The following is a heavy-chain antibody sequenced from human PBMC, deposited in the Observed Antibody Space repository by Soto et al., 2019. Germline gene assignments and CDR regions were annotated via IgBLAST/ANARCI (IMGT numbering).Heavy chain of an antibody. J-gene: IGHJ4*02. Sequence: QVQLVESGGGLVKPGGSLRLSCAASGFTFSDFYMSWIRQAPGKGLEWISYISSSGTTTYYTDSVKGRFTISRDNSKNSLYLQMNTLRDEYTAVYYCARIWGGGGYALIYWGQGTLVTVSS. CDR3: ARIWGGGGYALIY. CDR2: ISSSGTTT. D-gene: IGHD2-8*01. CDR1: GFTFSDFY. V-gene: IGHV3-11*01.